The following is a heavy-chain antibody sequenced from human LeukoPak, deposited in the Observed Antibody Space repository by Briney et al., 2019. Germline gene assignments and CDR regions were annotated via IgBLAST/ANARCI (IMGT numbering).Heavy chain of an antibody. D-gene: IGHD2-2*02. CDR1: GGTFSSYA. CDR2: INPSGGST. CDR3: ARGVYCSSTSCYKGGWFDP. J-gene: IGHJ5*02. V-gene: IGHV1-46*01. Sequence: ASVKVSCKASGGTFSSYAISWVRQAPGQGLEWMGIINPSGGSTSYAQKFQGRVTMTRDTSTSTVYMELSSLRSEDTAVYYCARGVYCSSTSCYKGGWFDPWGQGTLVTVSS.